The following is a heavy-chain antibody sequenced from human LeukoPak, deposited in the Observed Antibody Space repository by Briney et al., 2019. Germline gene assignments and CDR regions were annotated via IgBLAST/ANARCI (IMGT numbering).Heavy chain of an antibody. D-gene: IGHD3-22*01. V-gene: IGHV4-61*02. Sequence: SETLSLPCTVSGGSISSGSDYWSWIRQPAGKGLEWIGRIYSSGSTNYNPSLKSRVTISVDTSKNQFSLKLTSVTAADTAVYYCARGLVVTTSNWFDPWGHRISVTFSS. CDR3: ARGLVVTTSNWFDP. CDR1: GGSISSGSDY. J-gene: IGHJ5*02. CDR2: IYSSGST.